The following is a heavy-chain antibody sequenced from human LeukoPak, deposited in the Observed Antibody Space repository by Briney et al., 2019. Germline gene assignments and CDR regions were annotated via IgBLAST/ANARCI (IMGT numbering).Heavy chain of an antibody. J-gene: IGHJ4*02. Sequence: PGGSLRLSCAASGFTFSSYYMHWVRQAPGKGLVWVSRINTDGSSTTYADSVKGRFTISRDNAKNTVYLQMNSLRAEDTAVYYCATAHYYDSSGYFDYWGQGTLVTVSS. CDR2: INTDGSST. CDR1: GFTFSSYY. CDR3: ATAHYYDSSGYFDY. V-gene: IGHV3-74*01. D-gene: IGHD3-22*01.